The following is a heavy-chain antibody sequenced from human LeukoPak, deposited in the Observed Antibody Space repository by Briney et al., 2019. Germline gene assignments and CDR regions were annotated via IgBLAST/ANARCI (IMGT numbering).Heavy chain of an antibody. Sequence: GGSLRLSCAASGFTFNVFHMNWVRQAPGKGLEWISSITSSGTYLTYADSIQGRFTISRDNAKNSLYLQMNSLRVDDTALYYCARASGGWDLDYWGHGTLVTVSS. CDR1: GFTFNVFH. D-gene: IGHD1-26*01. CDR3: ARASGGWDLDY. CDR2: ITSSGTYL. V-gene: IGHV3-21*01. J-gene: IGHJ4*01.